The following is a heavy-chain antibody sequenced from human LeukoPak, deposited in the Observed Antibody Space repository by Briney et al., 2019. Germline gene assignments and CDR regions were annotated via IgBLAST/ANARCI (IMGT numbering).Heavy chain of an antibody. CDR1: GYTFTSYA. Sequence: EASVKVSCKASGYTFTSYAMNWVRQAPGQGLEWMGWINTNTGNPTYAQGFTGRFVFSLDTSVSTAYLQISSLKAEDTAVYYCARRGYSYGSVSIDYWGQGTLVTVSS. CDR3: ARRGYSYGSVSIDY. V-gene: IGHV7-4-1*02. CDR2: INTNTGNP. J-gene: IGHJ4*02. D-gene: IGHD5-18*01.